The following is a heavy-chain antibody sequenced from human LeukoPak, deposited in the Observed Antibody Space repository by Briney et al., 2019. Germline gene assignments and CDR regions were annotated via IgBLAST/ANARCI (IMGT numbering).Heavy chain of an antibody. CDR3: ARVGADLKNYHIDV. V-gene: IGHV3-7*01. CDR1: GFTFRVYW. CDR2: IKESESEG. J-gene: IGHJ6*03. D-gene: IGHD1-7*01. Sequence: PGGSLRLSCAASGFTFRVYWTTWVRQAPGKGPEWVATIKESESEGYYVDSVKGRFTISRDNAKNSLHLHMNSLRAEDTAVYYCARVGADLKNYHIDVWGKGTTVTVSS.